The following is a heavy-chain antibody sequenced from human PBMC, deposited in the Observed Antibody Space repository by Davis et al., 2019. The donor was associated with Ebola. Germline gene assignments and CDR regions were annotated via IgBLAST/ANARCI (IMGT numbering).Heavy chain of an antibody. CDR1: GFAFNNPF. J-gene: IGHJ6*02. CDR3: AGGEFYYGVDV. V-gene: IGHV3-21*04. Sequence: PGGSLRLSCAASGFAFNNPFMNWVRPPPGKGMEWVSSMCSNGAYKGYADSLKGRFTISRDSSKNTVYLQMNSLRAEDTTVYYCAGGEFYYGVDVWGQGTTVTVSS. CDR2: MCSNGAYK.